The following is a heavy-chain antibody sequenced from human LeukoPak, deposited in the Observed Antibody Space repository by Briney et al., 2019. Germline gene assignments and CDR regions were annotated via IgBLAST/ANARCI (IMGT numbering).Heavy chain of an antibody. CDR3: ARVPPSLSYYGMDV. V-gene: IGHV4-59*01. CDR1: GGSISSYY. J-gene: IGHJ6*02. Sequence: SETLSLTCTVSGGSISSYYWSWIRQPPGKGLEWIGYIYYSGSTNYNPSLKSRVTISVDTSKNQFSLKLSSVTAADTAVYYCARVPPSLSYYGMDVWGQGTTVTVSS. CDR2: IYYSGST.